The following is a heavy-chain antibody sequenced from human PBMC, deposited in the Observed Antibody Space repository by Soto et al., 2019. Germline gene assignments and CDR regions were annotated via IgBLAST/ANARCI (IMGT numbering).Heavy chain of an antibody. CDR1: GFTFSSYG. V-gene: IGHV3-30*03. Sequence: GGSLRLSCAASGFTFSSYGMHWVRQAPGKGLEWVAVISYDGSNKYYADSVKGRFTISRDNSKNTLYLQMNSLRAEDTAVYYCARDWGDVPDIVGATTGFYWGQGTLVTVSS. CDR3: ARDWGDVPDIVGATTGFY. J-gene: IGHJ4*02. CDR2: ISYDGSNK. D-gene: IGHD1-26*01.